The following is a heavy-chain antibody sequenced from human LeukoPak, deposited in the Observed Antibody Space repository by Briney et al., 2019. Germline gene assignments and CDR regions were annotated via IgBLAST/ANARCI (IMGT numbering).Heavy chain of an antibody. CDR1: GGTFSSYA. CDR3: ASTESLGYCSSTSCYREEPFQH. D-gene: IGHD2-2*01. CDR2: IIPIFGTA. Sequence: SVKVSCKASGGTFSSYAISWVRQAPGQGLEWMGGIIPIFGTANYAQKFQGRVTITADESTSTAYMELSSLRSEDTAVYYCASTESLGYCSSTSCYREEPFQHWGQGTLVTVSS. V-gene: IGHV1-69*13. J-gene: IGHJ1*01.